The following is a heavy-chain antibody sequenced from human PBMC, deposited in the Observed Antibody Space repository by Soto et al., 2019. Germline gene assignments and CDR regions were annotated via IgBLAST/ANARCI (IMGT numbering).Heavy chain of an antibody. V-gene: IGHV4-34*01. Sequence: QVQLQQWGAGLLKPSETLSLTCAVYGGSFSGYYWSWIRQPPGKGLEWIGEINHSGSTNYNPSLKSRATISVDTSQNQFSLKLSSVTAADTAVYYCARTRGRYCSSTSCYGAFDIWRQGTMVTVSS. CDR2: INHSGST. J-gene: IGHJ3*02. CDR1: GGSFSGYY. D-gene: IGHD2-2*01. CDR3: ARTRGRYCSSTSCYGAFDI.